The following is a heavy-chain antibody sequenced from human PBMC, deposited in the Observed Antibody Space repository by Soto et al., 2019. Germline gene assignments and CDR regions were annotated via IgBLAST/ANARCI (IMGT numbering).Heavy chain of an antibody. Sequence: PGGALRLSCAASGFTFSSYSMNWVRQAPGKGLEWVSSISSSSSYIYYADSVKGRFTISRDNSKNTLYLQMNSLRAEDTAVYYCAKNLWFGELCRAFDIWGQGTMVTVSS. J-gene: IGHJ3*02. CDR2: ISSSSSYI. CDR1: GFTFSSYS. D-gene: IGHD3-10*01. CDR3: AKNLWFGELCRAFDI. V-gene: IGHV3-21*04.